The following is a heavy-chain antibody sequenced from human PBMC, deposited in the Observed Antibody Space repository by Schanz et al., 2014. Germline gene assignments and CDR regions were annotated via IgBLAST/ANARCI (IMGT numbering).Heavy chain of an antibody. J-gene: IGHJ4*02. CDR3: IRGDIMVVPVAHF. Sequence: VQLLESGGALEQPGGSLRLSCAASGITFSDYAMTWIRQAPGKGLEWVSYVSSNNIYTKYADSVRGRFTISRDNSKNTLYLQMNSLRAEDTAVYYCIRGDIMVVPVAHFWGQGILVTVSS. CDR1: GITFSDYA. V-gene: IGHV3-11*06. D-gene: IGHD2-2*01. CDR2: VSSNNIYT.